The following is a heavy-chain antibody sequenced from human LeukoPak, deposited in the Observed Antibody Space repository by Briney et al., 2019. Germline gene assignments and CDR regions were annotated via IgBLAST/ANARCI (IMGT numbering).Heavy chain of an antibody. D-gene: IGHD3-22*01. CDR1: GGSFSGYY. J-gene: IGHJ4*02. V-gene: IGHV4-34*01. CDR3: ARGTYYYDSSGYYYVLPDY. Sequence: SEILSLTCAVYGGSFSGYYWSWIRQPPGKGLEWIGEINHSGSTNYNSSLKSRVTISVDTSKNQFCLKLSSVTAADTAVYYCARGTYYYDSSGYYYVLPDYWGQGTLVTASS. CDR2: INHSGST.